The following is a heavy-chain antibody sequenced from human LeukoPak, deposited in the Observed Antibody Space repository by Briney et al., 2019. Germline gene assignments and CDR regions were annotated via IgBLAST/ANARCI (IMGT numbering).Heavy chain of an antibody. J-gene: IGHJ6*02. CDR2: ISFDGTNK. CDR1: GFTFSNYG. CDR3: AREVAVSGTENGAFNV. V-gene: IGHV3-30*19. Sequence: GRSLRLSCAASGFTFSNYGMHWVRQAPGKGLEWAAVISFDGTNKYYADSVKGRLTISRDNSENTLHLQMNSLRPEDTAVYFCAREVAVSGTENGAFNVWGPGTTVTVSS. D-gene: IGHD6-19*01.